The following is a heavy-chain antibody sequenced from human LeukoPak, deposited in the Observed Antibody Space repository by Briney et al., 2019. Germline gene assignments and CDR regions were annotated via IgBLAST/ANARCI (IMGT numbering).Heavy chain of an antibody. Sequence: SETLSLTCAVSGGSISSGGYSWSWIRQPPGKGLEWIGEINHSGSTNYNPSLKSRVTISVDTSKNQFSLKLSSVTAADTAVYYCARGRRYCSGGSCARSFWFDPWGQGTLVTVSS. V-gene: IGHV4-30-2*01. J-gene: IGHJ5*02. CDR1: GGSISSGGYS. CDR3: ARGRRYCSGGSCARSFWFDP. CDR2: INHSGST. D-gene: IGHD2-15*01.